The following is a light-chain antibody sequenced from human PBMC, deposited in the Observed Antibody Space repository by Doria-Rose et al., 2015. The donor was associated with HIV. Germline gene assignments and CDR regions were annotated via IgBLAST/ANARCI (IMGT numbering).Light chain of an antibody. Sequence: LTQSLGTLSLSPGERATLSCRASQSFGSTYLAWYLQKPGQAPSLLIYDGSTRATGIPDRFGASGSGTDFTLTINRLEPEDFALYYCHQYGTSWTFGQGTKVEI. CDR1: QSFGSTY. CDR3: HQYGTSWT. CDR2: DGS. J-gene: IGKJ1*01. V-gene: IGKV3-20*01.